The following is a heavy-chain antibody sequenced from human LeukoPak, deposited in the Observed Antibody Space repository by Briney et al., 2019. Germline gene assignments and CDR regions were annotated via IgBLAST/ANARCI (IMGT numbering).Heavy chain of an antibody. J-gene: IGHJ4*02. CDR1: GYTFTGYY. D-gene: IGHD3-3*01. Sequence: ASVKVSCKASGYTFTGYYMHWVRQAPGQGLEWMGWINPNSGGTNYAQKFQGWVTMTRDTSISTAYMELSRLRSEDTAVYYCARGYYDFWSGYYNGGYFDYWGQGTLVTVSS. V-gene: IGHV1-2*04. CDR2: INPNSGGT. CDR3: ARGYYDFWSGYYNGGYFDY.